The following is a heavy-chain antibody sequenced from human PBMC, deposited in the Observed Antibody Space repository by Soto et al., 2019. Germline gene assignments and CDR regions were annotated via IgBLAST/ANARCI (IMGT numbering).Heavy chain of an antibody. CDR1: GGSISSSSYY. CDR2: LRDSGVNI. D-gene: IGHD3-10*01. CDR3: LKYRGVHGKAFVGDF. V-gene: IGHV3-23*01. J-gene: IGHJ4*02. Sequence: ETLSLTCTVSGGSISSSSYYWGWIRQPPGKGLEWVSGLRDSGVNINYADSVKGRFTISRDNSRNTLYLQMNSLRAEDTAINCCLKYRGVHGKAFVGDFWGQGTLVTVS.